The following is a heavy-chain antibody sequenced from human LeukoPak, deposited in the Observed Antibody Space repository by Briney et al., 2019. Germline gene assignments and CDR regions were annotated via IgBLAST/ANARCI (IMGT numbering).Heavy chain of an antibody. CDR3: ARESNGSGSYYKRGDPYFDY. V-gene: IGHV4-38-2*02. CDR2: IYHSGIT. Sequence: SETLSLTCTVSGGSISSYYWGWIRQPPGKGLEWIGSIYHSGITNYNPSLKSRVTISVDTSNNHFSLKLSSVTAADTAVYYCARESNGSGSYYKRGDPYFDYXXXGXLXTVSS. J-gene: IGHJ4*02. CDR1: GGSISSYY. D-gene: IGHD3-10*01.